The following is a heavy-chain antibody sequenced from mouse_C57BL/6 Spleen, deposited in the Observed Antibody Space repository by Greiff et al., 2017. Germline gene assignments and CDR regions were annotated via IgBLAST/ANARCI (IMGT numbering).Heavy chain of an antibody. CDR2: ISYSGST. CDR1: GYSITSGYD. V-gene: IGHV3-1*01. Sequence: EVKLMESGPGMVKPSQSLSLTCTVTGYSITSGYDWHWIRHFPGNKLEWMGYISYSGSTNYNPSLKSRISITHDTSKNHFFLKLNSVTTEDTATYYCARAPATYYYGSSPYYFDYWGQGTTLTVSS. J-gene: IGHJ2*01. CDR3: ARAPATYYYGSSPYYFDY. D-gene: IGHD1-1*01.